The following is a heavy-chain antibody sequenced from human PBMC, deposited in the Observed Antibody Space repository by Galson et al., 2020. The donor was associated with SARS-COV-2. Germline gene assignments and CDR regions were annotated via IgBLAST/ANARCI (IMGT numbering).Heavy chain of an antibody. D-gene: IGHD3-22*01. CDR3: ARRYYYDSSGYYSHYDY. V-gene: IGHV3-21*01. Sequence: GESLKISCAASGFTFSSYSMNWVRQAPGKGLEWVSSISSSSSYIYYADSVKGRFTISRDNAKNSLYLQMNSLRAEDTAVYYCARRYYYDSSGYYSHYDYWGQGTLVTVSS. CDR1: GFTFSSYS. CDR2: ISSSSSYI. J-gene: IGHJ4*02.